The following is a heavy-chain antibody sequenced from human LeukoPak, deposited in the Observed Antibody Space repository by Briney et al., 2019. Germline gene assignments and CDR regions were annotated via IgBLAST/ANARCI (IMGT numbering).Heavy chain of an antibody. CDR2: ISGSGGST. J-gene: IGHJ4*02. D-gene: IGHD6-13*01. CDR1: GFTFSSYG. CDR3: ARVPLIAAPKHFDY. Sequence: GGTLRLSCAASGFTFSSYGLNWVRQAPGKGPEWVSVISGSGGSTYYADSVKGRFTISRDNSKNTLYLQMNSLRAEDTAVYYCARVPLIAAPKHFDYWGQGTLVTVSS. V-gene: IGHV3-23*01.